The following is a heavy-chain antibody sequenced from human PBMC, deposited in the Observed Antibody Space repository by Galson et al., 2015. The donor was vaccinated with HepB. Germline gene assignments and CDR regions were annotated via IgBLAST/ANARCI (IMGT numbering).Heavy chain of an antibody. CDR3: ARTDGDWYAFDI. J-gene: IGHJ3*02. V-gene: IGHV1-46*04. D-gene: IGHD4-17*01. Sequence: SVKVSCKASGYTFTSYYMHWVRQAPGQGLEWMGIINPSGGSTSYAQKLQGRVTMTRDTSTSTVYMELSSLRSEDTAVYYCARTDGDWYAFDIWGQGTMVTVSS. CDR1: GYTFTSYY. CDR2: INPSGGST.